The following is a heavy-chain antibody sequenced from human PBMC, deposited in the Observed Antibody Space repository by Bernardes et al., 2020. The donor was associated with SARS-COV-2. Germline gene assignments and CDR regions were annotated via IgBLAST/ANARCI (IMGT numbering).Heavy chain of an antibody. V-gene: IGHV3-30-3*01. D-gene: IGHD2-2*01. Sequence: GSLRLSCAASGFTFRNYALHWVRRAPGKGLEWLAIISYDGTTKYNADAVKGRFTISRDNSKNTLFLQMNSLTTEDTAFYYCAREWEDYASSLFDYWGQGTLVTVSS. CDR1: GFTFRNYA. CDR3: AREWEDYASSLFDY. J-gene: IGHJ4*02. CDR2: ISYDGTTK.